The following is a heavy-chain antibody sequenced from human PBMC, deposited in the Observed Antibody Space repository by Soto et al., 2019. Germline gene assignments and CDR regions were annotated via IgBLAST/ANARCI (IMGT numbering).Heavy chain of an antibody. CDR3: ARVLADYGDYDYFDY. J-gene: IGHJ4*02. D-gene: IGHD4-17*01. CDR2: ISAYNGNT. Sequence: GASVKVSCKASGCTFTSYGISWVRQAPGQGLEWMGWISAYNGNTNYAQKLQGRVTMTTDTSTSTAYMELRSLRSDDTAVYYCARVLADYGDYDYFDYWGQGTLVTVSS. CDR1: GCTFTSYG. V-gene: IGHV1-18*04.